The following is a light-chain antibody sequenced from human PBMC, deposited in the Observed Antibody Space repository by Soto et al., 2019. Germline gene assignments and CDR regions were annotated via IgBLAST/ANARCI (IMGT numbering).Light chain of an antibody. CDR3: SSYTSSSPVV. CDR2: EVS. Sequence: QSALTQPASVSGSPGQSITISCTGTSSDVGGYNYVSWYQQHPGKAPKLMIYEVSNRPSGVSNRFSGSKSGNTASLIISGLQAEDEADYYCSSYTSSSPVVFGGGTKVTVL. V-gene: IGLV2-14*01. J-gene: IGLJ2*01. CDR1: SSDVGGYNY.